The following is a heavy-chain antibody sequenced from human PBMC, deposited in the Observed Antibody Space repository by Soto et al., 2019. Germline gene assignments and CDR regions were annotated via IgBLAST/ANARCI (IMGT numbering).Heavy chain of an antibody. J-gene: IGHJ6*02. Sequence: QLQLVESGGNVVQPGRSLRLSCAASGFTFTTYAMHWVRQAPGTGLEXVAIISHDGNFEYYADSVKGRFTISRDDSKNTINLQMNSLRGDDSGVYFCARGGAMSAALSFGMDDWGQGTTVSVSS. V-gene: IGHV3-33*01. CDR2: ISHDGNFE. CDR1: GFTFTTYA. CDR3: ARGGAMSAALSFGMDD. D-gene: IGHD3-16*01.